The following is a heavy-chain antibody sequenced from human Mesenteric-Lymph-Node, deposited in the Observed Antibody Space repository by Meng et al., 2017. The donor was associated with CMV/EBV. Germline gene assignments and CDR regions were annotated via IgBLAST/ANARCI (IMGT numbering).Heavy chain of an antibody. CDR3: ARQDTGMVADY. CDR1: GGSISSSSYY. J-gene: IGHJ4*02. Sequence: SETLSLTCTVSGGSISSSSYYWGWIRQPPGKGLEWIGSIYYSGSTYYNPSLNGRVTTSVDTTKNHFYLKLSSVTAADTAVYYCARQDTGMVADYWGQGILVTVSS. V-gene: IGHV4-39*01. D-gene: IGHD5-18*01. CDR2: IYYSGST.